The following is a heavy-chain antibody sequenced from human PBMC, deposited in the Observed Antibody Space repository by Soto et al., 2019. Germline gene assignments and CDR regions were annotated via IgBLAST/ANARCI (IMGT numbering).Heavy chain of an antibody. V-gene: IGHV1-2*02. CDR1: GYTFTGYY. J-gene: IGHJ4*02. Sequence: ASVKVSCKASGYTFTGYYMHWVRQAPGQGLEWMGWINPNSGGTNYAQKFQGRVTMTRDTSISTAYMELSRLRSDDTAVYYCARGSLVARRGWYVEFDYWGQGTLVTVS. CDR3: ARGSLVARRGWYVEFDY. D-gene: IGHD6-19*01. CDR2: INPNSGGT.